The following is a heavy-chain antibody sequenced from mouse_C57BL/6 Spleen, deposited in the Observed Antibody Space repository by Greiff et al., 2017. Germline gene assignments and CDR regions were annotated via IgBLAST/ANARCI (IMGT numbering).Heavy chain of an antibody. CDR2: IWGGGST. CDR3: AKHRGGNYEGYYAMDY. CDR1: GFSLTSYG. D-gene: IGHD2-1*01. Sequence: VMLVESGPGLVAPSQSLSITCTDSGFSLTSYGVDWVRQPPGKGLEWLGVIWGGGSTNYNSALMSRLSLSKDNSKSQVFLKMNSLQTDDTAMYYCAKHRGGNYEGYYAMDYWGQGTSVTVSS. J-gene: IGHJ4*01. V-gene: IGHV2-9*01.